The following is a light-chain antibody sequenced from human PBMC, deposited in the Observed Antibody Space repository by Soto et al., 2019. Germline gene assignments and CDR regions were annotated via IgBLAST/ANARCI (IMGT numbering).Light chain of an antibody. CDR3: QQSDSTPL. CDR2: AAS. J-gene: IGKJ3*01. V-gene: IGKV1-39*01. Sequence: DIQMTQSPSSLSASVGDRVTITCRASQSISSYLNWYQQKPGKAPKLLIYAASSLSSGVPSRFSGSGAGTDFTLTISRQQPEDCATYYCQQSDSTPLFGPGTKVDIK. CDR1: QSISSY.